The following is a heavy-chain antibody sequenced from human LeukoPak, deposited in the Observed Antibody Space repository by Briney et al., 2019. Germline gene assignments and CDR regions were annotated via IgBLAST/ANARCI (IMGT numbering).Heavy chain of an antibody. J-gene: IGHJ4*02. CDR1: GYTFTSYY. Sequence: ASVKVSFKASGYTFTSYYMHWVRQAPGQGLEWMGWINPNSGDSNYAQKFQGRVTMTRDTSISTVYMELSRLRSDDTAVYYCARDSCSSTSCLSIDDYWGQGTLVTVSS. V-gene: IGHV1-2*02. D-gene: IGHD2-2*01. CDR3: ARDSCSSTSCLSIDDY. CDR2: INPNSGDS.